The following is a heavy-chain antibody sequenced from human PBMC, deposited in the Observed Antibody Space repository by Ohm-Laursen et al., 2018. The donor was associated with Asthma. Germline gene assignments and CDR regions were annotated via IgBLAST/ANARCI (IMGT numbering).Heavy chain of an antibody. J-gene: IGHJ4*02. Sequence: SLRLSCTASGFTFSSYGMHWVRQAPGKGLEWVAVISYDGSNKYYADSVKGRFTISRDNSKNTLYLQMNSLRAEDTAVYYCARDHPSYYYDSSGYYPDYWGQGTLVTVSS. CDR1: GFTFSSYG. D-gene: IGHD3-22*01. CDR2: ISYDGSNK. V-gene: IGHV3-30*03. CDR3: ARDHPSYYYDSSGYYPDY.